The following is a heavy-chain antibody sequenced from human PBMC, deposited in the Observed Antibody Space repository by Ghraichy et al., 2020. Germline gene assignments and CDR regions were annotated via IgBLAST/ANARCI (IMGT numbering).Heavy chain of an antibody. CDR3: AKDHFAYSSSWGLANYYYYGMDV. D-gene: IGHD6-13*01. J-gene: IGHJ6*02. V-gene: IGHV3-30*02. CDR2: IRYDGSNK. CDR1: GFTFSSYG. Sequence: GGSLRLSCAASGFTFSSYGMHWVRQAPGKGLEWVAFIRYDGSNKYYADSVKGRFTISRDNSKNTLYLQMNSLRAEDTAVYYCAKDHFAYSSSWGLANYYYYGMDVWGQGTTVTVSS.